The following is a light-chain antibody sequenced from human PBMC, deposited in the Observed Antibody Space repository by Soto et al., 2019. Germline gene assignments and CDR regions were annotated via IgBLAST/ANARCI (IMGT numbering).Light chain of an antibody. CDR3: QQYNNWPLT. V-gene: IGKV3-15*01. Sequence: EIVMTQSPATLSVSPGERATLSCRASQNVNSNLAWYQQKLGQAPRLLIYGASTRATGIPARFSGSGSGTEFTLTISSLQSEDIAVYNCQQYNNWPLTFGGGTKVKIK. CDR2: GAS. CDR1: QNVNSN. J-gene: IGKJ4*01.